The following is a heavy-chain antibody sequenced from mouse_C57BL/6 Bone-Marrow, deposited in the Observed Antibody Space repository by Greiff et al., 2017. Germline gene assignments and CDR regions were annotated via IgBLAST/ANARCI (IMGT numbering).Heavy chain of an antibody. J-gene: IGHJ4*01. Sequence: VQLQQSGAELVKPGASVKLSCKASGYTFTSYWMQWVKQRPGQGLEWIGEIDPSDSYTNYNQKFKGKATLTVDTSSSTAYMQLSSLTSEGSAVYYCAREGSSPFYYAMTTGVKEPQSPSPQ. CDR2: IDPSDSYT. V-gene: IGHV1-50*01. CDR3: AREGSSPFYYAMTT. D-gene: IGHD1-1*01. CDR1: GYTFTSYW.